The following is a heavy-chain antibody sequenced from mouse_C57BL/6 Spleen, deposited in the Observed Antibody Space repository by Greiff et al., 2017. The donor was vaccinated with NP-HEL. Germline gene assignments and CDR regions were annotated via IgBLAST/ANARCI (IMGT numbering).Heavy chain of an antibody. CDR2: IDPEDGET. J-gene: IGHJ2*01. Sequence: EVKLMESGAELVKPGASVKLSCTASGFNIKDYYLHWVTQRTEQGLEWIGRIDPEDGETQYAPKFQGKATITADTSSNTAYLQLSSLTSEDTAVYYCAREELGRQPYLDYWGQGTTLTVSS. D-gene: IGHD4-1*01. V-gene: IGHV14-2*01. CDR3: AREELGRQPYLDY. CDR1: GFNIKDYY.